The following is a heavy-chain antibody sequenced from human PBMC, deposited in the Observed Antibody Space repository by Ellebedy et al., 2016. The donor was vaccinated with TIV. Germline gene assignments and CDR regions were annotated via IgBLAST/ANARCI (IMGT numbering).Heavy chain of an antibody. CDR2: ISSGDTRI. CDR1: GFSFSDYS. CDR3: ARDPARDGSGWYYFDY. Sequence: GGSLRLXCAASGFSFSDYSMNWVRQAPGKGLEWVSYISSGDTRIHYADSVKGRFTISRDNAKNSLYLQMNSLRAEDTAVYYCARDPARDGSGWYYFDYWGQGILVTVST. V-gene: IGHV3-48*01. D-gene: IGHD6-19*01. J-gene: IGHJ4*02.